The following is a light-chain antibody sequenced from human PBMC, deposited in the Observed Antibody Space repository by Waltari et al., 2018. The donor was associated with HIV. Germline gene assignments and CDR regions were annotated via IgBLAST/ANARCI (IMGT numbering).Light chain of an antibody. J-gene: IGLJ3*02. Sequence: SELTQDPAVSVALGQTVSITCQGDSLRTYYASWYLQKPGQAPVLVISPIHNRPSGIPDRFSGSSSGNTASLTITGAQAEDEGDYDCNSRDRAGHHVVFGGGTKLTVL. V-gene: IGLV3-19*01. CDR1: SLRTYY. CDR3: NSRDRAGHHVV. CDR2: PIH.